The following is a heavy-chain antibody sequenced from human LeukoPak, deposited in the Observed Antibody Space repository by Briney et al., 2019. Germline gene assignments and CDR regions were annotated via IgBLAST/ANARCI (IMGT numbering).Heavy chain of an antibody. Sequence: SETLSLTCTVSSGSISPYFWSWIRQPPGKGLEWIGYISYSGSTNYNPSLKSRVTISVDTSKNQFSLQLSSVTAADTAVYYCARDDYRGVTNFDPWAREPWSPSP. CDR1: SGSISPYF. CDR2: ISYSGST. J-gene: IGHJ5*02. CDR3: ARDDYRGVTNFDP. D-gene: IGHD3-10*01. V-gene: IGHV4-59*01.